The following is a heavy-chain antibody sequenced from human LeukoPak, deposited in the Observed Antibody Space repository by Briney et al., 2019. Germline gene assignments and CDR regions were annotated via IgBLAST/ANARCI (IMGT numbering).Heavy chain of an antibody. V-gene: IGHV3-66*02. CDR3: ASTYYYDSSGYHGGNYFDY. CDR1: GFTVSSNY. D-gene: IGHD3-22*01. CDR2: IYSGAST. Sequence: GGSLRLSCAASGFTVSSNYMSWVRQAPGKGLEWVSVIYSGASTYYADSVKGRFTISRDNSKNTLYLQMNSLRAEDTAVYYCASTYYYDSSGYHGGNYFDYWGQGTLVTVSS. J-gene: IGHJ4*02.